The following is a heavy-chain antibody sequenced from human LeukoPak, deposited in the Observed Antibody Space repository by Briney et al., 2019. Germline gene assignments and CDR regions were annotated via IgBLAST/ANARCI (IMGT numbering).Heavy chain of an antibody. CDR2: ISSSGSTI. CDR1: GFTLSDYY. Sequence: GGSLRLSCAASGFTLSDYYMSWIRQAPGKGLEWVSYISSSGSTIYYADSVKGRFTISRDNAKNSLYLQMNSLRAEDTAVYYCARDLGYYYYYGMDVWGQGTTVTVSS. J-gene: IGHJ6*02. CDR3: ARDLGYYYYYGMDV. V-gene: IGHV3-11*01.